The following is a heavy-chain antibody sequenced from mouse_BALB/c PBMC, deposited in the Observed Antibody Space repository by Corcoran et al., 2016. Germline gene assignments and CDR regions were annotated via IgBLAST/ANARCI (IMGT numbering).Heavy chain of an antibody. Sequence: IQLVQSGPELKKPGASVKLSCTASGFNIKDTYMHWVKQRPEQGLEWIGRIDPANGNTKYDPKFQGKATITADTSSNTAYLQLSSLTSEDTAVYYCARWDWYFDVWGAGTTVTVSS. J-gene: IGHJ1*01. V-gene: IGHV14-3*02. CDR1: GFNIKDTY. CDR3: ARWDWYFDV. CDR2: IDPANGNT.